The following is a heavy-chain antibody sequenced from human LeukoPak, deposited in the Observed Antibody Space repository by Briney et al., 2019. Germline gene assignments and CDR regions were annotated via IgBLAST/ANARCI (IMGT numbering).Heavy chain of an antibody. Sequence: SVKVSCKASGGTFSSYAISWVRQAPGQGLEWMGGIIPIFGTANYAQKFQGRVTITTDESTSTAYMELSSLRSEDTPVYYCARVAAYYYDSSGSNDAFDIWGQGTLVTVSS. CDR2: IIPIFGTA. CDR1: GGTFSSYA. CDR3: ARVAAYYYDSSGSNDAFDI. J-gene: IGHJ3*02. D-gene: IGHD3-22*01. V-gene: IGHV1-69*05.